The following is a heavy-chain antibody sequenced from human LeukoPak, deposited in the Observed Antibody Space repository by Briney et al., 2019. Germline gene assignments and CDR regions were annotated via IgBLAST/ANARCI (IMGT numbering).Heavy chain of an antibody. V-gene: IGHV1-46*01. CDR1: GYTFTSNY. CDR3: ARENTDGYYYYGMDV. J-gene: IGHJ6*02. CDR2: IYPRDGST. Sequence: ASVKVSCKASGYTFTSNYIHWVRQAPGQGLEWMGMIYPRDGSTSYAQKFQGRVTVTRDTSTSTVYMELSSLRSEDTAVYYCARENTDGYYYYGMDVWGQGTTVTVFS. D-gene: IGHD5-18*01.